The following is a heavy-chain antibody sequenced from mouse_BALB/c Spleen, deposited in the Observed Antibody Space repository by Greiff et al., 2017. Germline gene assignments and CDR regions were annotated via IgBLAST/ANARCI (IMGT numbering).Heavy chain of an antibody. D-gene: IGHD4-1*01. CDR3: ASRTGTGAMDY. CDR2: ISYDGSN. Sequence: EVQVVESGPGLVKPSQSLSLTCSVTGYSITSGYYWNWIRQFPGNKLEWMGYISYDGSNNYNPSLKNRISITRDTSKNQFFLKLNSVTTEDTATYYCASRTGTGAMDYWGQGTSVTVSS. CDR1: GYSITSGYY. V-gene: IGHV3-6*02. J-gene: IGHJ4*01.